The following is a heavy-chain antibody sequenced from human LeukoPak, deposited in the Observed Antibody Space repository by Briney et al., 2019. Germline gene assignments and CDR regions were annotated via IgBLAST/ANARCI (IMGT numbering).Heavy chain of an antibody. CDR2: IYYSGST. Sequence: SETLSLTCTVSGGSISSYYWSWIRQPPGKGLEWIGYIYYSGSTNYNPSLKSRVTISVDTSKNQFSLKLSSVTAADTAVYYCARHADGGWYSPSDYYYGMDVWGQGTTVTVSS. J-gene: IGHJ6*02. V-gene: IGHV4-59*08. D-gene: IGHD6-19*01. CDR1: GGSISSYY. CDR3: ARHADGGWYSPSDYYYGMDV.